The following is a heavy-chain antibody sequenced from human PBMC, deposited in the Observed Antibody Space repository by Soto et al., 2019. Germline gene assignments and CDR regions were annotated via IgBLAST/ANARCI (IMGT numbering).Heavy chain of an antibody. Sequence: EVQLVESGGGLVQPGGSLRLSCAASGLTVSSNYMSWVRQAPGKGLEWVSVIYSNGNTYYADSVKGRFTISRDNSKNTVSLQMNSLRAEDTAVYYCAREQPPALYFGMDVWGQGTTVTVSS. J-gene: IGHJ6*02. D-gene: IGHD2-15*01. CDR2: IYSNGNT. V-gene: IGHV3-66*01. CDR3: AREQPPALYFGMDV. CDR1: GLTVSSNY.